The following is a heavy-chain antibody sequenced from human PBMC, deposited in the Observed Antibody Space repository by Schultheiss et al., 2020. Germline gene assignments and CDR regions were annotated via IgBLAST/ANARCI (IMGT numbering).Heavy chain of an antibody. Sequence: GGSLRLSCAASGFTVSSNYMSWVRQAPGKGLEWVAVITYDGDYKYYADSVKGRFTISRDNAKNSLYLQMNSLRDEDTAVYYCASRMATLFDYWGQGTLVTVSS. CDR2: ITYDGDYK. CDR3: ASRMATLFDY. CDR1: GFTVSSNY. J-gene: IGHJ4*02. D-gene: IGHD5-24*01. V-gene: IGHV3-30*03.